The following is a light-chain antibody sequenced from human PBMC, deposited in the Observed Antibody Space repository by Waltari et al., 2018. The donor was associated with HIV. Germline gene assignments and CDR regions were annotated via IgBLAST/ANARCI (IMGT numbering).Light chain of an antibody. CDR2: QDS. CDR3: QAWDSSAGV. V-gene: IGLV3-1*01. CDR1: QLGDKY. Sequence: SYELTQPPSVSVSPGQTASITCSGDQLGDKYACWYQQKPGQSPVLVIHQDSKRPSGIPERFSGSNSGNTATLTISGTQAMDEADYYCQAWDSSAGVFGGGTKLTVL. J-gene: IGLJ2*01.